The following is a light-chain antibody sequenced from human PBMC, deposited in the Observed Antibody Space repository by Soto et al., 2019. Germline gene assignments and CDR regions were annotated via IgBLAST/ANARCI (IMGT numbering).Light chain of an antibody. CDR1: QNIGTW. CDR2: DAS. Sequence: DIQVHQSHATLSASVGASFPITCRARQNIGTWLAWYQQKPGKANKLLIYDASTLESGVPSRFSGSGSGTEFTLTISSLQPEEVATYYCQEYNSYPVSFGQGKRLEIK. J-gene: IGKJ5*01. V-gene: IGKV1-5*01. CDR3: QEYNSYPVS.